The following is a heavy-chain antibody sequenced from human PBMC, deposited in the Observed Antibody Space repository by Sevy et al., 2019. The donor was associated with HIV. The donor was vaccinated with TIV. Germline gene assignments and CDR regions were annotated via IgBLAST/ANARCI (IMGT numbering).Heavy chain of an antibody. V-gene: IGHV1-2*02. CDR3: ARGKREEWLLYLDN. D-gene: IGHD3-3*01. Sequence: ASVKVSCKTSGYTFAAYYIHWVRQAPGQGLEWLGWIYPNGGDTTYAQKFQGRVTMTMITSINTVYMELSRLRSDDTAVYYCARGKREEWLLYLDNWGQGTLVTVSS. J-gene: IGHJ4*02. CDR2: IYPNGGDT. CDR1: GYTFAAYY.